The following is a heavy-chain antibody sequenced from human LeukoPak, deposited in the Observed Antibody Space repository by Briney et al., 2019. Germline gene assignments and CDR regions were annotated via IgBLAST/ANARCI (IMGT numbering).Heavy chain of an antibody. D-gene: IGHD6-19*01. Sequence: GSLRLSCAASGFTFNNYAMSWVRQAPGKGLGWVSGISGSGSSTYYADSVKGRFTISRDNSKNTLYLQMNSLRADDTGVYYCARDDVAVAGDDYWGQGTLVTVSS. CDR1: GFTFNNYA. CDR2: ISGSGSST. J-gene: IGHJ4*02. CDR3: ARDDVAVAGDDY. V-gene: IGHV3-23*01.